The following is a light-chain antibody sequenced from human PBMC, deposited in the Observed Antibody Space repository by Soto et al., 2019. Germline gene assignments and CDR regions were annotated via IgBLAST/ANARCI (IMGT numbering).Light chain of an antibody. CDR2: LNSDGSH. Sequence: QPVLTQLPSASDSLGASVKLTCTLSSGHSNYAIAWHQQQSEKGPRYLMKLNSDGSHSKGDGIPDRFSGSSSGAERYLTISSLQSEDEADYYCQTWGSGIVVFGGGTQLTVL. V-gene: IGLV4-69*01. CDR1: SGHSNYA. CDR3: QTWGSGIVV. J-gene: IGLJ2*01.